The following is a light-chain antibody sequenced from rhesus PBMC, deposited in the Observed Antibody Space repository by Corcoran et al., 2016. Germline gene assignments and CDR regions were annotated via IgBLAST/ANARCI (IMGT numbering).Light chain of an antibody. J-gene: IGKJ4*01. Sequence: DIQMTQSPSSLSASVGDKVTITCRASQGISSWLAWYQQKPGKAPKLLIYEASSLQSGVPSRFSGSGSGTDFTLAISSLQPEDFATYYCIQYSSSPLTFGGGTKVELK. V-gene: IGKV1-22*01. CDR2: EAS. CDR3: IQYSSSPLT. CDR1: QGISSW.